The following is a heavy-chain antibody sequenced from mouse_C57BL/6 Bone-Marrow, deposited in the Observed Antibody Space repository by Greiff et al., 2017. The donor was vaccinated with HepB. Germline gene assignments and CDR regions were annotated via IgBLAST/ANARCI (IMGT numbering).Heavy chain of an antibody. Sequence: VQLHQSGPGLVAPSQSLSITCTVSGFSLTSYGVDWVRQSPGKGLEWLGVIWGVGSTNYNSALKSRLSIRKDNSKSQVFLKMNSLQTDDTAMYYWASGGYYGSGFAYWGQGTLVTVSA. CDR1: GFSLTSYG. CDR2: IWGVGST. CDR3: ASGGYYGSGFAY. D-gene: IGHD1-1*01. V-gene: IGHV2-6*01. J-gene: IGHJ3*01.